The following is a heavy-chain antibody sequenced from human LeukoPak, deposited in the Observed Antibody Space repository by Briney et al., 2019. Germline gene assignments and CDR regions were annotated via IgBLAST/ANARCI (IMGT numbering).Heavy chain of an antibody. CDR1: GFTFSSYW. V-gene: IGHV3-23*01. CDR2: ISGSGGST. Sequence: GGSLRLSCAASGFTFSSYWMSWVRQAPGKGLEWVSAISGSGGSTYYADSVKGRFTISRDNSKNTLYLQMNSLRAEDTAVYYCAKGQYYYGSGSGGAFDIWGQGTMVTVSS. J-gene: IGHJ3*02. D-gene: IGHD3-10*01. CDR3: AKGQYYYGSGSGGAFDI.